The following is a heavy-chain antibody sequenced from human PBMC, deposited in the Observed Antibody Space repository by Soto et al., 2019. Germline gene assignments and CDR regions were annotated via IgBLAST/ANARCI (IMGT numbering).Heavy chain of an antibody. CDR2: ISYSGST. D-gene: IGHD4-17*01. J-gene: IGHJ4*02. Sequence: SETLSLTCTVSGGSVSGGSFYWSWIRQPPGKGLEWIGYISYSGSTNYTPSLKSRVTISSDTSNNQFSLKMSSVTAADTAIYYCARHTTVTNIDYWGRGTLVTVSS. CDR1: GGSVSGGSFY. V-gene: IGHV4-61*01. CDR3: ARHTTVTNIDY.